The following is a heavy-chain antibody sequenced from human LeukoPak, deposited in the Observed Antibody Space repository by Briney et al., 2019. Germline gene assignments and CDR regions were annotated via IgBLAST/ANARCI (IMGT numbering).Heavy chain of an antibody. CDR1: GNSISSGDNY. V-gene: IGHV4-61*10. Sequence: SQTLSLTCTVSGNSISSGDNYWSWIRQPAGKGLEWIGYIYYSGSTNYNPSLKSRVTISVDTSKNQFSLKLSSVTAADTAVYYCARTTEGGYTYDYFYYYYMDVWGKGTTVTISS. J-gene: IGHJ6*03. CDR2: IYYSGST. D-gene: IGHD5-18*01. CDR3: ARTTEGGYTYDYFYYYYMDV.